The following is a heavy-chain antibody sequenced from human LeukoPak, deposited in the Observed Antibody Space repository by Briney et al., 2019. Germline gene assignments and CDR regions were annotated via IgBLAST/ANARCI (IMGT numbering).Heavy chain of an antibody. V-gene: IGHV3-48*03. D-gene: IGHD3-10*01. J-gene: IGHJ4*02. Sequence: QAGGSLRLSCAASGFTFSSYEMNWVRQAPGKGLEWVSYIGSSGSTLYYADSVKGRFTISRDNAKNSLYLQMNSLRAEDTAVYYCARGARPYGSGNYYTEYYFDYWGQGTLVTVSS. CDR3: ARGARPYGSGNYYTEYYFDY. CDR1: GFTFSSYE. CDR2: IGSSGSTL.